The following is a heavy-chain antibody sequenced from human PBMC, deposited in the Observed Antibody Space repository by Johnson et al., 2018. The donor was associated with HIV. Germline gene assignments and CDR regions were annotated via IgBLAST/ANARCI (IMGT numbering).Heavy chain of an antibody. V-gene: IGHV3-66*01. Sequence: VQLVESGGGLVQPGGSLRLSCAASGITVGTNYMSWVRQAPGKGLEWVSVIFSDGSIYYADSVKGRCTISRDNSKNTLYLQMKSLRAEDTAVYYCAELPGFGDYDDGALDIWGQGTMVTVSS. D-gene: IGHD4-17*01. CDR1: GITVGTNY. CDR3: AELPGFGDYDDGALDI. CDR2: IFSDGSI. J-gene: IGHJ3*02.